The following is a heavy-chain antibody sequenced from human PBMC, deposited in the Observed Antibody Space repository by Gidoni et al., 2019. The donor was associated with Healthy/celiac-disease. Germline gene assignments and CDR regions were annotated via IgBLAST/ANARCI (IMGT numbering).Heavy chain of an antibody. Sequence: QVQLVESGGGVVQPGRSLRLSCEASGFTFSSYGMHWVRQAPGKGMEWLAVIWYDGNNKSYADSVKGRFTISRDNSKNTLYLQMNSLRAEDTAVYYCARDGIAVAGLTGAYYFDYWGQGTLVTVSS. CDR1: GFTFSSYG. CDR2: IWYDGNNK. D-gene: IGHD6-19*01. V-gene: IGHV3-33*01. J-gene: IGHJ4*02. CDR3: ARDGIAVAGLTGAYYFDY.